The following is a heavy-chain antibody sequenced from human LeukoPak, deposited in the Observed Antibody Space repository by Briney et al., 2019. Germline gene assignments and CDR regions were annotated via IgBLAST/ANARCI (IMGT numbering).Heavy chain of an antibody. V-gene: IGHV3-23*01. CDR2: ISGSGGST. Sequence: GGSLRLSCAASGFTFSSYAMSWVRQAPGKGLEWASAISGSGGSTYYADSVKGRFTISRDNSKNTLYLQMNSLRAEDTAVYYCVKELGSGSYIFDYWGQGTLVTVSS. J-gene: IGHJ4*02. D-gene: IGHD1-26*01. CDR3: VKELGSGSYIFDY. CDR1: GFTFSSYA.